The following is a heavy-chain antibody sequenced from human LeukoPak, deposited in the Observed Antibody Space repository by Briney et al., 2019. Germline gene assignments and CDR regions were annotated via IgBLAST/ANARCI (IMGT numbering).Heavy chain of an antibody. Sequence: ASVKVSCKASGYTFTGYYMHWVRQAPGQGLEWMGWINPNSGGTNYAQKFQGRVTMTRDTSISTAYMELSRLRSDDTAVYYCARVPELQVAFDYWGQGTLVTVSS. D-gene: IGHD3-10*01. J-gene: IGHJ4*02. CDR1: GYTFTGYY. V-gene: IGHV1-2*02. CDR2: INPNSGGT. CDR3: ARVPELQVAFDY.